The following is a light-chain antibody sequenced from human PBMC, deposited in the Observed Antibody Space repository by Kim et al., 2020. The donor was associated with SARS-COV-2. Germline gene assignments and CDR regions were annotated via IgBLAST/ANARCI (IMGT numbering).Light chain of an antibody. CDR3: CSYAGNFTVI. J-gene: IGLJ2*01. V-gene: IGLV2-23*01. Sequence: GQSIPFSCTGTSSDIGSYNLVSWYQHHTGKAPKLLIYEGTERPSGVSIRFSGSTSGNTASLTISGLQAEDEADYYCCSYAGNFTVIFGGGTQLTVL. CDR1: SSDIGSYNL. CDR2: EGT.